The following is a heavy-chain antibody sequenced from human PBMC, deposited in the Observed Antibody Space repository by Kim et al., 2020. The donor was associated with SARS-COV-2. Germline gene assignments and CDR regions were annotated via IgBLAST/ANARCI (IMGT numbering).Heavy chain of an antibody. D-gene: IGHD6-13*01. CDR2: INHSGST. J-gene: IGHJ5*02. Sequence: SETLSLTCAVYGGSFSGYYWSWIRQPPGKGLEWIGEINHSGSTNYNPSLKSRVTISVDTSKNQFSLKLSSVTAADTAVYYCARGRQQLVSYDPWGQGTLVTVSS. V-gene: IGHV4-34*01. CDR1: GGSFSGYY. CDR3: ARGRQQLVSYDP.